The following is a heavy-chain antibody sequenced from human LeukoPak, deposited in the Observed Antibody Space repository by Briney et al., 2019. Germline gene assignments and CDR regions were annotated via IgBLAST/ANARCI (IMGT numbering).Heavy chain of an antibody. CDR3: AGQWRRDYFDY. D-gene: IGHD6-19*01. CDR2: IYYSGST. CDR1: GGSISSYY. Sequence: SETLSLTCTVSGGSISSYYWSWIRQPPGKGLEWIGYIYYSGSTNYNPSLKSRVTISVDTSKNQFSLKLSSVTAADTAVYYCAGQWRRDYFDYWGQGTLVTVSS. J-gene: IGHJ4*02. V-gene: IGHV4-59*01.